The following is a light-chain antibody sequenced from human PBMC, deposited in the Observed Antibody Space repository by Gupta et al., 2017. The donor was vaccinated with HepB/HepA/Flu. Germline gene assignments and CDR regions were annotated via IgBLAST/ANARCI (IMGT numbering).Light chain of an antibody. CDR1: QNTGYW. V-gene: IGKV1-5*03. J-gene: IGKJ1*01. Sequence: DIQMTQSPSTRSASVGDRVTITCRASQNTGYWLAWFQQKPGKAPNLLISKTSTLESGVPSRFSGSGSGTEFTLTISIRQPDDFATYYCQQDNNYPWTFGQGTKVEIK. CDR3: QQDNNYPWT. CDR2: KTS.